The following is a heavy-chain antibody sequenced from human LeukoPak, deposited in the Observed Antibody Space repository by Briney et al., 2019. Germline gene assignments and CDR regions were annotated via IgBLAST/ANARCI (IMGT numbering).Heavy chain of an antibody. CDR3: AREAVAGVSHDAFDI. V-gene: IGHV4-59*01. Sequence: SETLSLTCTVSGGSISSYYWSWIRQPPGKGLEWIGYIYYSGSTNYNPSLKSRVTISVDTSKNQFSLKLSSVTAADTAVYYCAREAVAGVSHDAFDIWGQGTMVTASS. J-gene: IGHJ3*02. CDR1: GGSISSYY. D-gene: IGHD6-19*01. CDR2: IYYSGST.